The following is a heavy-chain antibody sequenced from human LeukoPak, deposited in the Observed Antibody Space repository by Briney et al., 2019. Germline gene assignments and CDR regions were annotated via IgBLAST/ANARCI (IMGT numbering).Heavy chain of an antibody. J-gene: IGHJ4*02. V-gene: IGHV3-15*01. CDR1: GFSFSSYA. D-gene: IGHD3-16*01. CDR3: TAAVGGFDY. Sequence: GGSLRLSCTASGFSFSSYAMSWVRQAPGKGLEWVGRIKSKTDGGTTDYAAPVKGRFTISRDDSKNTLYLQMNSLKTEDTAVYYCTAAVGGFDYWGQGTLVTVSS. CDR2: IKSKTDGGTT.